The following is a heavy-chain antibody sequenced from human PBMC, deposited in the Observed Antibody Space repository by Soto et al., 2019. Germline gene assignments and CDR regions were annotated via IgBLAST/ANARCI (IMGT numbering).Heavy chain of an antibody. J-gene: IGHJ5*02. CDR2: ISYDGSDK. CDR1: GFTFSSYA. CDR3: ARARDFDWLFKNWFDP. D-gene: IGHD3-9*01. Sequence: PGGSLRLSCAASGFTFSSYAMHWVRQAPGKGLEWVALISYDGSDKDYADSVKGRFTISRDNAKNSLYLQMNSLRAEDTAVYYCARARDFDWLFKNWFDPWGQGTLVTVSS. V-gene: IGHV3-30-3*01.